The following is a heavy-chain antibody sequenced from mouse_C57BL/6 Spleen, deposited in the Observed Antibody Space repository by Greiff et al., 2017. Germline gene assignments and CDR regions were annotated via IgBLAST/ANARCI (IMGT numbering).Heavy chain of an antibody. CDR1: GFTFSSYA. CDR3: ARDRVRNFDV. D-gene: IGHD2-14*01. V-gene: IGHV5-4*01. CDR2: ISDGGSYT. Sequence: EVKLQESGGGLVKPGGSLKLSCAASGFTFSSYAMSWVRQTPEKRLEWVATISDGGSYTYYPDNVKGRFTISRDNAKNNLYLQMSHLKSEDTAMYYCARDRVRNFDVWGTGTTVTVSS. J-gene: IGHJ1*03.